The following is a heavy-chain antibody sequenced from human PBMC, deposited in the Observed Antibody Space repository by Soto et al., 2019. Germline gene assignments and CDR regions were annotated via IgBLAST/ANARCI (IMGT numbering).Heavy chain of an antibody. V-gene: IGHV1-3*01. CDR2: INAGNGNT. Sequence: ASVKVSCKASGYTFTSYAMHWVRQAPGQRLEWMGWINAGNGNTKYSQKFQGRVTITRDTSASTAYMELSSLRSEDTAVYYCARGRVQWPLTYYYYYYMDVWGKGTTVTVSS. J-gene: IGHJ6*03. D-gene: IGHD6-19*01. CDR3: ARGRVQWPLTYYYYYYMDV. CDR1: GYTFTSYA.